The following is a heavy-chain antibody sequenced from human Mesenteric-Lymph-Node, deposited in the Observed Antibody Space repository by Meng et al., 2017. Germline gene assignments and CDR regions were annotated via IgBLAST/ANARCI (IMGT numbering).Heavy chain of an antibody. CDR2: IYYSGST. CDR1: GGSISSGGFS. J-gene: IGHJ4*02. CDR3: ARGPTTYFDY. D-gene: IGHD4-17*01. Sequence: QLQLQESGSGLVKPSQTLSLTCAVSGGSISSGGFSWRWVRQPPGKGLEWIGYIYYSGSTYYNPSLRSRITISVDTSKNQFSLRLRSVTAADTAVYYCARGPTTYFDYWGQGTLVTVSS. V-gene: IGHV4-30-2*05.